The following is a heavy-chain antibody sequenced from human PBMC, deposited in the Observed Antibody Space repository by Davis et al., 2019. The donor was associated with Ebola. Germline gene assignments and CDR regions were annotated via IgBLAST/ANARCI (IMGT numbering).Heavy chain of an antibody. D-gene: IGHD6-19*01. Sequence: GGSLRLSCAASGFTFSSYAMNWVRQAPGKGLEWVSSISGSSTYIYYAESVKGRFTISRDNAENSLYLQMNSLRVEDTAIFYCARQSEGSDWLIDYWGQGTLVTVSS. V-gene: IGHV3-21*01. J-gene: IGHJ4*02. CDR2: ISGSSTYI. CDR1: GFTFSSYA. CDR3: ARQSEGSDWLIDY.